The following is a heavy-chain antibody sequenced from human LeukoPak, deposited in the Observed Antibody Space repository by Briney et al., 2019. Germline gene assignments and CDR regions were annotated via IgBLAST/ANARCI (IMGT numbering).Heavy chain of an antibody. CDR3: ARDGDSSGWYMNWFDP. Sequence: GGSLSLSCAASGFTFSSYEMNWVRQATGKGLEWVSYISSSCSSIYYADSVKGRFTISRDNAKNSLYLQMNSLRAEDTAVYYCARDGDSSGWYMNWFDPWGQGTLVTVSS. CDR1: GFTFSSYE. D-gene: IGHD6-19*01. J-gene: IGHJ5*02. V-gene: IGHV3-48*03. CDR2: ISSSCSSI.